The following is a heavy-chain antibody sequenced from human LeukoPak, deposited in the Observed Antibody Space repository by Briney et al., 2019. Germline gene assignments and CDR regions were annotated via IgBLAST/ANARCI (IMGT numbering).Heavy chain of an antibody. D-gene: IGHD2-2*01. J-gene: IGHJ4*02. V-gene: IGHV1-3*01. CDR1: GYTFTSYA. CDR2: INAGNGNT. Sequence: ASVKVSCKASGYTFTSYAMHWVRQAPGQRLEWMGWINAGNGNTKYSQKFQGRVTITRDTSASTAYMELSSLRSEDTAVYYCARGLVVVPAAQGFPESWGQGTLVTVSS. CDR3: ARGLVVVPAAQGFPES.